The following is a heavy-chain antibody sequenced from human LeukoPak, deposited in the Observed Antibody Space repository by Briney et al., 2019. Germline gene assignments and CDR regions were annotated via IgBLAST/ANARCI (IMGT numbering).Heavy chain of an antibody. CDR1: GFTFSGSA. Sequence: GGPLRLSCAASGFTFSGSAIHWVRQSSGKGLEWVANINQDGSDKYYVDSVKGRFTISRDNAKNSLFLQMNSLRVEDTAVYYCTRVRPVAGTDYWGQGTLVTVSS. CDR3: TRVRPVAGTDY. CDR2: INQDGSDK. J-gene: IGHJ4*02. D-gene: IGHD6-19*01. V-gene: IGHV3-7*04.